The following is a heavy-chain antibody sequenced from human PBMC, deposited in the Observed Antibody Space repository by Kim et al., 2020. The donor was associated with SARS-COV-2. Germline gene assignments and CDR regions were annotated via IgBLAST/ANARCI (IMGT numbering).Heavy chain of an antibody. D-gene: IGHD3-22*01. CDR3: TPSIVVPIYYFDY. J-gene: IGHJ4*02. Sequence: YAEPVKGRFHISRDDSKNTLYQQMNSRKTEDTAVYYCTPSIVVPIYYFDYWGQGTLVTVSS. V-gene: IGHV3-15*01.